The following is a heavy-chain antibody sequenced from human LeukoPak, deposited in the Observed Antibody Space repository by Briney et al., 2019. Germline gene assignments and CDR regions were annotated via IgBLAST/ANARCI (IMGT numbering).Heavy chain of an antibody. CDR2: ISAYNGNT. J-gene: IGHJ4*02. Sequence: ASVKVSCKASGYTFTNYAISWVRRAPGQGLEWVGWISAYNGNTNYAQKLQGRVTMTTDTSTSTAYMDLRSLRSDDTAVYYCARVRNSGFRYVDSWGQGTLVTVSS. V-gene: IGHV1-18*01. D-gene: IGHD5-12*01. CDR1: GYTFTNYA. CDR3: ARVRNSGFRYVDS.